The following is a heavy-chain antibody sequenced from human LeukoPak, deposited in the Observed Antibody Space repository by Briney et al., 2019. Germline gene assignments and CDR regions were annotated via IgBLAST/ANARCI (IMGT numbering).Heavy chain of an antibody. D-gene: IGHD3/OR15-3a*01. CDR1: GFTFSSYA. Sequence: GGSLRLSCAASGFTFSSYAMTWVRQAPGKGLERVSAISGSGGSTFYADSVKGRFTISRDNSKNTLYLQMNSLRAEDTAVYYCAKKKLDTDAFDIWGQGTMITVSS. CDR2: ISGSGGST. CDR3: AKKKLDTDAFDI. V-gene: IGHV3-23*01. J-gene: IGHJ3*02.